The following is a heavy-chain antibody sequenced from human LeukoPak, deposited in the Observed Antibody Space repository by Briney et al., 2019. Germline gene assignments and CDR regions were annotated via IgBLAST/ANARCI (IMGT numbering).Heavy chain of an antibody. D-gene: IGHD1-20*01. J-gene: IGHJ3*01. CDR3: STHYKWKGVGGFDL. Sequence: GGSLSLSCAASGFTVSTNYMTWVRQAPGKGLEWVSFIHSGTSTYYTNSVTGRFTISRDDSKNTLYLQMNSLRAEETAVYYFSTHYKWKGVGGFDLGGKGKMVTVSS. V-gene: IGHV3-53*01. CDR2: IHSGTST. CDR1: GFTVSTNY.